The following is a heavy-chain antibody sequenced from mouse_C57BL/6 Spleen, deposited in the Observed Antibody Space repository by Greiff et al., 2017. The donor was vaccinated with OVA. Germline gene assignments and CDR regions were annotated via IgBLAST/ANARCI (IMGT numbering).Heavy chain of an antibody. CDR2: ISSGSSTI. CDR1: GFTFSDYG. CDR3: ARVPIYYAMDY. V-gene: IGHV5-17*01. D-gene: IGHD5-1*01. J-gene: IGHJ4*01. Sequence: DVHLVESGGGLVKPGGSLKLSCAASGFTFSDYGMHWVRQAPEKGLEWVAYISSGSSTIYYADTVKGRFTISRDNAKNTLFLQMTSLRSEDTAMYYCARVPIYYAMDYWGQGTSVTVSS.